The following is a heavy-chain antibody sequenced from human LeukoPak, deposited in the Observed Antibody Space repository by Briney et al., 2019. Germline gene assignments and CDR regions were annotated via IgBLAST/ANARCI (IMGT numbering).Heavy chain of an antibody. D-gene: IGHD6-19*01. CDR2: IYHSGST. CDR3: AREYTLYRSGWFLDY. CDR1: GGSISSGGYS. Sequence: SETLSLTCAVSGGSISSGGYSWSWIRQPPGKGLEWIGYIYHSGSTYYNPSLKSRVTISVDRSKNQFSLKLSSVTAADTAVYYCAREYTLYRSGWFLDYWGQGTVVTVSS. J-gene: IGHJ4*02. V-gene: IGHV4-30-2*01.